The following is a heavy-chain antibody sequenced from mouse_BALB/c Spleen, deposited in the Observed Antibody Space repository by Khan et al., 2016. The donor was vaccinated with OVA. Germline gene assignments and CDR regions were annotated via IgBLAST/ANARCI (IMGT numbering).Heavy chain of an antibody. CDR3: ARPAFDGYYDY. Sequence: QVQLQQSGPELVRPGVSVKISCKGSGYTFTDYAMYWVKQSHAKSLEWIGLISTYSGSTNYNQKFKGKVTMTVDKSSSAAYMVRARLTSEDSAIYSCARPAFDGYYDYWGQGTALTVSS. J-gene: IGHJ2*01. V-gene: IGHV1S137*01. D-gene: IGHD2-3*01. CDR1: GYTFTDYA. CDR2: ISTYSGST.